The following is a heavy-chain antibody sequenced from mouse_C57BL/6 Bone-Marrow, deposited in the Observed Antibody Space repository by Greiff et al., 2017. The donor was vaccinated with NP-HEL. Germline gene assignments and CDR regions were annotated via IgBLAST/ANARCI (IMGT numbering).Heavy chain of an antibody. J-gene: IGHJ4*01. Sequence: VQLQQSGAELAKPGASVKLSCKASGYTFTSYWMHWVKQRPGQGLEWIGYINPSSGYTKYNQKFKDKATLTADKSSSTAYMQLSSLTYEDSAVYFCARSRTIVTNAMDYWGQGTSVTVSS. CDR3: ARSRTIVTNAMDY. V-gene: IGHV1-7*01. D-gene: IGHD2-12*01. CDR2: INPSSGYT. CDR1: GYTFTSYW.